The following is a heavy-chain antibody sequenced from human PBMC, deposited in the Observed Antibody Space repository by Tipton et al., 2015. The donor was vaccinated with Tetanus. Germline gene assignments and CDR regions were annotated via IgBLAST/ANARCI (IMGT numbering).Heavy chain of an antibody. CDR2: MSFDGSSE. V-gene: IGHV3-30*19. CDR3: ARDAGYRRNYFDF. D-gene: IGHD2-2*02. Sequence: SGFTFNNYAMSWVRQAPGKGLEWVAGMSFDGSSESYADSVRGRFTISRDNFRNTLSLQMRGLGADDTAVYYCARDAGYRRNYFDFWGQGTLVTVSS. J-gene: IGHJ4*02. CDR1: GFTFNNYA.